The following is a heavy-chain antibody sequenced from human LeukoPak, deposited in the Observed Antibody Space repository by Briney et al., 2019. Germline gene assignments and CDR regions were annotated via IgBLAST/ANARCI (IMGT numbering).Heavy chain of an antibody. Sequence: GGSLRLSCAASGFTFSSYAMSWVRQAPGKGLEWVSAISGSGGSTYYADSVKGRFTISRDNAKNTLYLQMNSLRAEDTAVYYCARVNWFSYYYYMDVWGKGTTVTISS. V-gene: IGHV3-23*01. CDR2: ISGSGGST. CDR3: ARVNWFSYYYYMDV. D-gene: IGHD3-10*01. J-gene: IGHJ6*03. CDR1: GFTFSSYA.